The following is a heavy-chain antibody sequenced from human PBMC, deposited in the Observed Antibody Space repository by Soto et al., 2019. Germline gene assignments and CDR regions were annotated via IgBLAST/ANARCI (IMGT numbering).Heavy chain of an antibody. D-gene: IGHD2-15*01. J-gene: IGHJ3*02. CDR3: AKTAGDCSGGSCYSQGFDI. CDR1: GFTFSSYA. Sequence: EVQLLESGGGLVQPGGSLRLSCAAAGFTFSSYAMSWVRQVPGKGLEWVSTFSGSGGRTYYADSVKGRFTISRDNSKNTLHVEMNSLRAEDTAVYYCAKTAGDCSGGSCYSQGFDIWGQGTVVTVSS. V-gene: IGHV3-23*01. CDR2: FSGSGGRT.